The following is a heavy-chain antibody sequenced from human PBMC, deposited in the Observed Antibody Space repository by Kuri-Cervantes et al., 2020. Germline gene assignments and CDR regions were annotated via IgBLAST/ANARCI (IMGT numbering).Heavy chain of an antibody. D-gene: IGHD6-19*01. CDR1: GFTFSSYG. CDR2: ISYDGSNK. J-gene: IGHJ4*02. V-gene: IGHV3-30*03. Sequence: GESLKISCAASGFTFSSYGMHWVRQAPGKGLEWVAVISYDGSNKYYADSVKGRFTISRDNSKNTLYLQMNSLRAEDTAVYYCASTYGSGWYSGYWGQGTLVTVSS. CDR3: ASTYGSGWYSGY.